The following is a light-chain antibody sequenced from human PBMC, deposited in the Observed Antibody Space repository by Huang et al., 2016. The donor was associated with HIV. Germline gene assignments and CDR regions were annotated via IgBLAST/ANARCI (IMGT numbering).Light chain of an antibody. CDR3: QQYNDWRT. Sequence: EIVLTQSPATLSVSPGERATLSCRARQSVSRNLAWYQHKPGQTPRLLIYGAFTRATGIPARFSGSGSGTEFTLTISSLQSEDFAVYYCQQYNDWRTFGQGTKVEIK. V-gene: IGKV3-15*01. J-gene: IGKJ1*01. CDR2: GAF. CDR1: QSVSRN.